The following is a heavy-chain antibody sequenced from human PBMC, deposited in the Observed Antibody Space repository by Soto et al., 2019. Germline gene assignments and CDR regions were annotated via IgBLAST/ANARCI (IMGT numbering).Heavy chain of an antibody. CDR2: IVVGSGNT. CDR1: GFTFTGYA. V-gene: IGHV1-58*01. Sequence: GASVKVSCKASGFTFTGYAVQCVRQARGKRLEWIGWIVVGSGNTNYAQKFQERVTITRDMSTSTAYMELSSLRSEDTAVYYCAAEAAGYSGYRAYYYYGMDVWGQGTTVTVSS. CDR3: AAEAAGYSGYRAYYYYGMDV. D-gene: IGHD5-12*01. J-gene: IGHJ6*02.